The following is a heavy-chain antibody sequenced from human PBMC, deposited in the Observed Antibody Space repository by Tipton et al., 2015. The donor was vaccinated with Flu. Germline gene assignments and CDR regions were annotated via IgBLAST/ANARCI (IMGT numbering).Heavy chain of an antibody. CDR3: ARGQYCGGDCYPFDY. D-gene: IGHD2-21*02. CDR1: GGSISSYY. Sequence: TLSLTCTVPGGSISSYYWSWIRQPAGKGLEWIGRIYTSGSTNYNPSLKSRVTMSVDTSKNQFSLKLSSVTAADTAVYYCARGQYCGGDCYPFDYWGQGTLVTVSS. CDR2: IYTSGST. V-gene: IGHV4-4*07. J-gene: IGHJ4*02.